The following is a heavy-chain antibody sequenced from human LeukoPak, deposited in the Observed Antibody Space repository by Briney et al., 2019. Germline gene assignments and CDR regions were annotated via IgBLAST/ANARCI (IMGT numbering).Heavy chain of an antibody. D-gene: IGHD5-18*01. J-gene: IGHJ4*02. CDR3: ARGGYSYGYGGRFDY. CDR1: GGSISSYY. Sequence: PSETLSLTCTVSGGSISSYYWSWIRQPPGKGLEWIGYIYYSGSTNYNPSLKSRVTISVDTSKNQFSLKLSSVTAADTAVYYCARGGYSYGYGGRFDYWGQGTLVTVSS. CDR2: IYYSGST. V-gene: IGHV4-59*01.